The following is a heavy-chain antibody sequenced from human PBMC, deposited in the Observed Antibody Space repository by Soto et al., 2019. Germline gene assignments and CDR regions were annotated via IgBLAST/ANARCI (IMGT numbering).Heavy chain of an antibody. V-gene: IGHV1-69*05. Sequence: ASVKVSCKASGGTFSSYAISRVRQAPGQGLEWMGGIIPIFGTANYAQKFQGRVTITTDESTSTAYMELSSLRSEDTAVYYCARGMRQQLVDFFDYWGQGTLVTVSS. CDR1: GGTFSSYA. CDR3: ARGMRQQLVDFFDY. D-gene: IGHD6-13*01. J-gene: IGHJ4*02. CDR2: IIPIFGTA.